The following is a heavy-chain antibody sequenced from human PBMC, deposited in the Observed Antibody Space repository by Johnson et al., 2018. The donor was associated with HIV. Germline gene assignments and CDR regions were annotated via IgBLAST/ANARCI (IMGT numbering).Heavy chain of an antibody. CDR3: TTDYHAVFGGFDI. Sequence: VQLVESGGGVVQPGRSLRLSCAASGLTFKNVWMSWVRQAPGKGLEWVGRIKTKPDGGTTDYAAPVKGRFTISRDDSKDTLYLQMSSLKTDDTAVYYCTTDYHAVFGGFDIWGQGTMVTVSS. CDR2: IKTKPDGGTT. J-gene: IGHJ3*02. CDR1: GLTFKNVW. V-gene: IGHV3-15*01. D-gene: IGHD4-23*01.